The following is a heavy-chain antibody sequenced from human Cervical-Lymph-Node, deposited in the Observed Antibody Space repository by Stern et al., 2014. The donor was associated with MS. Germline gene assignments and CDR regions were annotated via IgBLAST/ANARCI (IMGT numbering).Heavy chain of an antibody. CDR2: ISHTGATI. CDR1: GFNFGIYS. CDR3: AREKHYYYDSGYNEGPLDY. J-gene: IGHJ4*02. D-gene: IGHD3-22*01. V-gene: IGHV3-48*01. Sequence: EVQLLESGGGLVQPGGSLRLSCAPSGFNFGIYSMIWVRQAPGQGLEWVSYISHTGATIYYADSVQGRFTISRDKADNSLYLQMNSLRAEDTAVYFCAREKHYYYDSGYNEGPLDYWGQGTLVTVSS.